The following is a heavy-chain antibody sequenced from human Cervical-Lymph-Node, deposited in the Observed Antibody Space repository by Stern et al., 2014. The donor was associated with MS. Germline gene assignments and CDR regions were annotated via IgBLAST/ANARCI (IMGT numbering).Heavy chain of an antibody. CDR1: GGSVTSDTYY. J-gene: IGHJ2*01. CDR2: VFHRGTT. Sequence: QLQLQESGPGLVKPSETLSLTCTVSGGSVTSDTYYWNWVRQSPGKGLEXIGYVFHRGTTNYNPSLKSRVTMSMDMSKNQFSLKLNSVTAANTAVYYCARDLASSGWYKGWYFDLWGRGTLVSVSS. D-gene: IGHD6-19*01. V-gene: IGHV4-61*01. CDR3: ARDLASSGWYKGWYFDL.